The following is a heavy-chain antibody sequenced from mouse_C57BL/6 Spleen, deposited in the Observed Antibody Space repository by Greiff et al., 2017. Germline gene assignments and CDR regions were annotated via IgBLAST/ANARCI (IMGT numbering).Heavy chain of an antibody. D-gene: IGHD4-1*01. CDR3: ARWKLTGACFDY. CDR1: GYTFTSYW. CDR2: IDPSDSYT. J-gene: IGHJ2*01. V-gene: IGHV1-50*01. Sequence: QVQLQQPGAELVKPGASVKLSCKASGYTFTSYWMQWVKQRPGQGLEWIGEIDPSDSYTNYNQKFKGKATLTVDTSSSTAYMQLSSLTSEDSAVYYCARWKLTGACFDYWGQGTTLTVSS.